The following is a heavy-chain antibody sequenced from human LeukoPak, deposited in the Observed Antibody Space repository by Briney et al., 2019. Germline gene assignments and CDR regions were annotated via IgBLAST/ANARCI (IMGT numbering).Heavy chain of an antibody. V-gene: IGHV3-21*01. D-gene: IGHD1-26*01. CDR2: ITSSSSYI. CDR3: ARDPYSGGYWNYYYYYMDV. J-gene: IGHJ6*03. CDR1: GFTFSSYN. Sequence: GGPLRLSCAASGFTFSSYNMNWVRQAPGKGLEWVSSITSSSSYIYYADSAKGRFTISRDNAKNSLFLQMNSLTAEDTAVYYCARDPYSGGYWNYYYYYMDVWGKGTTVTISS.